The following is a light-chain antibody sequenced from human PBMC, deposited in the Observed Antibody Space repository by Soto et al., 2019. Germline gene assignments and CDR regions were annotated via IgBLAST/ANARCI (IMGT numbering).Light chain of an antibody. CDR1: QDINSY. J-gene: IGKJ4*01. Sequence: DIPLTQSPSFLSASVGDRVTITCRASQDINSYLAWYQQKAGKAPKLLIHTASTLQSGVPSTFSGSGSGTEFTLTISSLQPEDVATYYCQHRHSYPVTFGGGTKVEIK. CDR3: QHRHSYPVT. CDR2: TAS. V-gene: IGKV1-9*01.